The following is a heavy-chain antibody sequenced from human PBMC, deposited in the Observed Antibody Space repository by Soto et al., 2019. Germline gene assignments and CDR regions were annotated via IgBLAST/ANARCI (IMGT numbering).Heavy chain of an antibody. V-gene: IGHV4-61*01. Sequence: SETLSLTCTVSGGSVSSGSYYWSWIRQPPGKGLEWIGYIYYSGSTNYNPSLKSRVTISVDTSKNQFSLKLSSVTAADTAVYYCARGSSGYDGEYYYYYYGMDVWGQGTTVTSP. CDR1: GGSVSSGSYY. D-gene: IGHD3-22*01. J-gene: IGHJ6*02. CDR3: ARGSSGYDGEYYYYYYGMDV. CDR2: IYYSGST.